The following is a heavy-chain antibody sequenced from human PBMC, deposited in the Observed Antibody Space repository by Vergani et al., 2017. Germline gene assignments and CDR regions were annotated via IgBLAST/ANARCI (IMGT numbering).Heavy chain of an antibody. J-gene: IGHJ3*02. V-gene: IGHV4-61*02. D-gene: IGHD2-21*01. Sequence: QVQLQESGPGLVKPSQTLSLTCTVSGGSISSGSYYWIWIRQPAGKGMEWIVRIYTSGNTHNNPSLKSRVTMSVDTSKYQFSLKLSSVTAADTAVYFCAGDHLVYGGSDCLNAFEIWGQGTMVTVSS. CDR2: IYTSGNT. CDR1: GGSISSGSYY. CDR3: AGDHLVYGGSDCLNAFEI.